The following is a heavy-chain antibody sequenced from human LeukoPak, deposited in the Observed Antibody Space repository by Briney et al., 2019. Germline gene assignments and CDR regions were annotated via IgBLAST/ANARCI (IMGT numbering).Heavy chain of an antibody. D-gene: IGHD6-19*01. CDR1: GYTFTGYY. J-gene: IGHJ5*02. CDR3: ARDGYEQWLSNWFDP. CDR2: INPNGGGT. Sequence: ASVKVSCKASGYTFTGYYMHWVRQAPGQGLEWMGWINPNGGGTNYAQKFQGRVTMTRDTSISTAYMELSRLRSDDTAVYYCARDGYEQWLSNWFDPWGQGTLVTVSS. V-gene: IGHV1-2*02.